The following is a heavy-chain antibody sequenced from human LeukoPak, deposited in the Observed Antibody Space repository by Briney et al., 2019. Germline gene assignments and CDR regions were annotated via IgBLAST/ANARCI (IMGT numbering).Heavy chain of an antibody. Sequence: GGSLRPSCAASGFTFSSYGINWVRQAPGKGLEWVSSISSSSSYIYYADSVKGRFTISRDNAKNSLYLQMNSLRAEDTAVYYCARVGWWDGMDVWGQGTTVTVSS. V-gene: IGHV3-21*01. CDR1: GFTFSSYG. CDR3: ARVGWWDGMDV. J-gene: IGHJ6*02. CDR2: ISSSSSYI. D-gene: IGHD2-15*01.